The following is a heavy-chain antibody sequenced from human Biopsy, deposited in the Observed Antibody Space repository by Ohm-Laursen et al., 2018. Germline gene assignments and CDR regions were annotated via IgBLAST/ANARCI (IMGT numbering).Heavy chain of an antibody. D-gene: IGHD2-15*01. CDR1: GFTFSNYA. CDR3: AKDQPDLAVVVAAHWYFDL. Sequence: SLRLSCAASGFTFSNYAMTGVRQAPGKGLEWVSAISDIGSSTFYSDSVKGRFTISRDNSKKTLYLQMNSLRAEDTAIYYCAKDQPDLAVVVAAHWYFDLWGRGTLVTVSS. CDR2: ISDIGSST. V-gene: IGHV3-23*01. J-gene: IGHJ2*01.